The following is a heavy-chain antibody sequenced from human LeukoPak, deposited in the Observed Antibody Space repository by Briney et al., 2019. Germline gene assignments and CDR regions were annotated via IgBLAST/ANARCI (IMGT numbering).Heavy chain of an antibody. V-gene: IGHV1-24*01. CDR2: FDPEDGET. CDR1: GYTLTELS. J-gene: IGHJ4*02. CDR3: ARTERGYSYGTFDY. D-gene: IGHD5-18*01. Sequence: ASVKVSCKVSGYTLTELSMHWVRQAPGKGLEWMGGFDPEDGETIYAQKFQGRVTMTEDTSTDTAYMELSSLRSDDTAVYYCARTERGYSYGTFDYWGQGTLVTVSS.